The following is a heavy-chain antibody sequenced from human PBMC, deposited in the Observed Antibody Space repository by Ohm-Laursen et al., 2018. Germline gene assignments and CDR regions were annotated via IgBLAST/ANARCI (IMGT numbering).Heavy chain of an antibody. J-gene: IGHJ4*02. V-gene: IGHV3-9*01. CDR1: GFTFDDYA. CDR2: ISWNSGSI. D-gene: IGHD6-25*01. Sequence: SLRLSCTASGFTFDDYAMHWVRQAPGKGLEWVSGISWNSGSIGYADSVKGRFTISRDNAKNSLYLQMNSLRAEDTALYYCAKDWGSGSRFRLYYFDYWGQGTLVTVSS. CDR3: AKDWGSGSRFRLYYFDY.